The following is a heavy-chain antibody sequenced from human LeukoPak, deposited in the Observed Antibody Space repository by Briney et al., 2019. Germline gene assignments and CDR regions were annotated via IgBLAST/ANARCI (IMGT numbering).Heavy chain of an antibody. CDR3: ARTLSWSFYSDY. D-gene: IGHD3-10*01. Sequence: PSETLPLTCTVSGGSISTYLWSWIRQPPGKGLEWIGYIYNSGNTNYNPSLKSRVTISVDRSKNQFSLKLSSVTAADTAVYYCARTLSWSFYSDYWGQGTLVTVSS. V-gene: IGHV4-59*01. J-gene: IGHJ4*02. CDR2: IYNSGNT. CDR1: GGSISTYL.